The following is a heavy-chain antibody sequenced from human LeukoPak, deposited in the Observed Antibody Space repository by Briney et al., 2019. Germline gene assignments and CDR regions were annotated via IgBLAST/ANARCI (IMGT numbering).Heavy chain of an antibody. J-gene: IGHJ3*02. CDR3: ARDPPHSGYDFWSGYYDAFDI. Sequence: SETLSLTCTVSGGSISSGSYYWSWIRQPAGKGLEWIGRIYTSGSTNYNPSLKSRVTISVDTSKNQFSLKLSSVTAADTAVYYCARDPPHSGYDFWSGYYDAFDIWGQGTMVTVSS. D-gene: IGHD3-3*01. CDR1: GGSISSGSYY. V-gene: IGHV4-61*02. CDR2: IYTSGST.